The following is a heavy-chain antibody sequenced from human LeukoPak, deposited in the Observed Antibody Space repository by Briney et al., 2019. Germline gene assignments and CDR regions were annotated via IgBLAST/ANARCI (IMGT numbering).Heavy chain of an antibody. J-gene: IGHJ5*02. CDR2: IHHSGST. V-gene: IGHV4-4*02. Sequence: SGTLSLTCAVSGASVSTSNWWIWVRQPPGKGLEWIGEIHHSGSTNYNPSLKSRVTMSVDTSKNQISLRLSSVTAADTAVYYCARHGDIVVVPAANWFDPWGQGTLVTVSS. D-gene: IGHD2-2*01. CDR3: ARHGDIVVVPAANWFDP. CDR1: GASVSTSNW.